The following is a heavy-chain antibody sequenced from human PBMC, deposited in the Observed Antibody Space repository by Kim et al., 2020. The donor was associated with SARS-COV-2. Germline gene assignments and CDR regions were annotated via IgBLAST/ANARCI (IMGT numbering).Heavy chain of an antibody. Sequence: SETLSLTCTVSGDSISNANYYWAWVRQPPGKGLEWISSIYYTGASYYKPSLRSRVTISVDTSKNHFSLKVDSVTAADTAVYYCTREIRGSSAASWGPGTLVIVSS. CDR2: IYYTGAS. CDR1: GDSISNANYY. D-gene: IGHD6-6*01. CDR3: TREIRGSSAAS. J-gene: IGHJ4*02. V-gene: IGHV4-39*02.